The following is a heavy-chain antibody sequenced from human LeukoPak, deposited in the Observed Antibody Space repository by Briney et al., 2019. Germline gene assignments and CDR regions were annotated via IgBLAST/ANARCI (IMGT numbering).Heavy chain of an antibody. CDR1: GFTVSGNY. J-gene: IGHJ6*04. CDR3: AELGITMIGGV. V-gene: IGHV3-11*04. D-gene: IGHD3-10*02. Sequence: PGGSLRLSCAASGFTVSGNYMNWVRQAPGKGLEWVSYISSSGSTIYYADSVKGRFTISGDNAKNSLYLQMNSLRAEDTAVYYCAELGITMIGGVWGKGTTVTISS. CDR2: ISSSGSTI.